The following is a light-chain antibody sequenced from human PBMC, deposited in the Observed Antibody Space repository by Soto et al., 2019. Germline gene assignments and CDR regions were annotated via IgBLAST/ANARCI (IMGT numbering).Light chain of an antibody. Sequence: QSALTKPASVSGSPGQSITISCTGTSSDVGGYDLVSWYQQHPGKAPKLIIYEGSKRPSGISNRFSGSKSSNTASLIISGLQCDEEGDYYCCAYVSSNTLLFGGGTKVTV. J-gene: IGLJ3*02. CDR1: SSDVGGYDL. V-gene: IGLV2-23*01. CDR3: CAYVSSNTLL. CDR2: EGS.